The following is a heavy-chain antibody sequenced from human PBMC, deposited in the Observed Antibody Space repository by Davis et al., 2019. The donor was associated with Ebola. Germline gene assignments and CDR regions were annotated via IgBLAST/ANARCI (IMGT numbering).Heavy chain of an antibody. CDR1: GYTFTSYG. J-gene: IGHJ1*01. CDR3: AREYGDYGAEYFQH. D-gene: IGHD4-17*01. Sequence: ASVKVSCKASGYTFTSYGISWVRQAPGQGLEWMGIINPSGGSTSYAQKFQGRVTMTRDTSTSTVYMELSSLRSEDTAVYYCAREYGDYGAEYFQHWGQGTLVTVSS. CDR2: INPSGGST. V-gene: IGHV1-46*01.